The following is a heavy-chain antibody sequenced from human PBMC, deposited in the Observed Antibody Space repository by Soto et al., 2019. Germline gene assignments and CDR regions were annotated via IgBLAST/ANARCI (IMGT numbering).Heavy chain of an antibody. D-gene: IGHD3-16*01. V-gene: IGHV5-51*01. Sequence: PGESLKISCEGSGYSFSTYWIGWVRQMPGQGLESMGIIYPGDFQTKYSPSFQGQVTISVDKSINTAYLQWTSLKTSDTAMYYSALHGLYGSDSAGLDVWGQGTTVTVSS. J-gene: IGHJ6*02. CDR2: IYPGDFQT. CDR3: ALHGLYGSDSAGLDV. CDR1: GYSFSTYW.